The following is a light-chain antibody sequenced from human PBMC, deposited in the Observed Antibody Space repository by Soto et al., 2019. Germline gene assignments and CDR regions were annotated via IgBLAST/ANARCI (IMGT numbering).Light chain of an antibody. CDR2: GAS. Sequence: EIVMTQSPATLSVSPGERATLSCRASQSVSSNLAWYQQKPGQAPRLLIYGASTRATGIPARFSGSGSGTEFDLTISSLQSEDFAVYYCQQDNNWPRYTFGQGTKLEIK. CDR1: QSVSSN. J-gene: IGKJ2*01. CDR3: QQDNNWPRYT. V-gene: IGKV3-15*01.